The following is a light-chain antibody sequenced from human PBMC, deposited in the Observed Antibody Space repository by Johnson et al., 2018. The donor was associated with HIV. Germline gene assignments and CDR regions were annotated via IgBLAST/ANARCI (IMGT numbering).Light chain of an antibody. CDR3: GTWDSSLSAYV. J-gene: IGLJ1*01. V-gene: IGLV1-51*02. CDR2: ENN. Sequence: VLTQPPSVSAAPGQKVTISCSGSSSNIGNNYVSWYQQLPGTAPKLLIYENNKRPSGIPDRFSGSKSGTSATMGITGLQTGDEADYYCGTWDSSLSAYVFGTGTKVTVL. CDR1: SSNIGNNY.